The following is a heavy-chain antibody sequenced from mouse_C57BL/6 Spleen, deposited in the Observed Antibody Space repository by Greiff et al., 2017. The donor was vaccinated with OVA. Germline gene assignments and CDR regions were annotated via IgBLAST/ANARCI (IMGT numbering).Heavy chain of an antibody. Sequence: EVQLQQSGAELVRPGASVKLSCTASGFNIKDYYMHWVKQRPEQGLEWIGRIDPEDGDTEYDPKFQGKATMTADTSSNTAYLQLSSLTSEDTAVYYCTISVGGSSHLYAMDYWGQGTSVTVSS. V-gene: IGHV14-1*01. CDR2: IDPEDGDT. J-gene: IGHJ4*01. CDR3: TISVGGSSHLYAMDY. CDR1: GFNIKDYY. D-gene: IGHD1-1*01.